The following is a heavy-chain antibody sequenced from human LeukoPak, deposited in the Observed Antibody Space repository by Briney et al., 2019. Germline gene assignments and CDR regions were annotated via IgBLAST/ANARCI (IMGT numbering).Heavy chain of an antibody. CDR3: ARSPNYYYFDS. J-gene: IGHJ4*02. D-gene: IGHD5-24*01. V-gene: IGHV3-30*04. CDR1: GFTFSNSV. CDR2: TSYDGNNQ. Sequence: PGRSLRLSCSTAGFTFSNSVIHWVRQAPGKGLGWVAVTSYDGNNQYYADSVKGRCTISRDDSKNTVYLQMNSLRPDDTAVYHCARSPNYYYFDSWGQGTLVTVSS.